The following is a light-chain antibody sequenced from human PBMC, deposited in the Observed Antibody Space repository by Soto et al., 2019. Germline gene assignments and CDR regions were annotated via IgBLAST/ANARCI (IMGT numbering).Light chain of an antibody. V-gene: IGLV1-47*01. Sequence: SVLTQPPSASGTPGQRVSISCFGSSSNIGRDYVYWYQQLPGTAPKLLIYKNDQRPSGVPDRFSGSKSGTSASLAISGLRSEDEADYYCAAWDDSLVFGGGTKLTVL. J-gene: IGLJ2*01. CDR1: SSNIGRDY. CDR3: AAWDDSLV. CDR2: KND.